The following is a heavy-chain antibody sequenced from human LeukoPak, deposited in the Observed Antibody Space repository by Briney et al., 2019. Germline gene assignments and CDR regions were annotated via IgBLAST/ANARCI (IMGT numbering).Heavy chain of an antibody. CDR2: ISWNSGSI. J-gene: IGHJ3*02. V-gene: IGHV3-9*01. CDR3: AGGSGRYGFDI. Sequence: GGSLRLSRAASGFTFDDYAMHWVRQAPGKGLEWVSGISWNSGSIGYADSVKGRFIISRDNAKNFLYLQMNSLRAEDTALYYCAGGSGRYGFDIWGQGTMVTVSS. CDR1: GFTFDDYA. D-gene: IGHD1-26*01.